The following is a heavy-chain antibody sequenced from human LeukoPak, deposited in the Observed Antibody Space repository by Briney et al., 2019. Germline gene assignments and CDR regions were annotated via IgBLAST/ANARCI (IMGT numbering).Heavy chain of an antibody. CDR2: MNPNSGNT. CDR1: GYTFTTYG. Sequence: ASVKVSCKASGYTFTTYGINWVRQATGQGLEWMGWMNPNSGNTGYAQKFQGRVTMTRNTSISTAYMELSSLRSEDTAVYYCARGRAARTYNWFDPWGQGTLVTVSS. V-gene: IGHV1-8*01. CDR3: ARGRAARTYNWFDP. J-gene: IGHJ5*02. D-gene: IGHD6-6*01.